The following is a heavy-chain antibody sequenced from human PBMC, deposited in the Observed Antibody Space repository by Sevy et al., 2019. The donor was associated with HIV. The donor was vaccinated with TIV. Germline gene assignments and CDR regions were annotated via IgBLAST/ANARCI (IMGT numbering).Heavy chain of an antibody. CDR1: GFTFSNYA. V-gene: IGHV3-30*04. CDR3: ARDFIVLVPTTLVGPVDY. CDR2: ISYDGSNK. Sequence: GGSLRLSCAASGFTFSNYAMQWVRQAPGKGLEWVAVISYDGSNKYYADSVKGRFTISRDNSKNTLYLQMYSLRAEDTAVYYCARDFIVLVPTTLVGPVDYWGQGTLVTVSS. D-gene: IGHD2-2*01. J-gene: IGHJ4*02.